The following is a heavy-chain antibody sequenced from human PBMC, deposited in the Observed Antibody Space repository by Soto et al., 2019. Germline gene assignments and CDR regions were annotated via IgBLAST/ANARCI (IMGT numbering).Heavy chain of an antibody. Sequence: QVQLEQSGAEVKKPGSSVKVSCQTSGGTFNTYPISWMRQAPGQGLEWLGGILPVFRIVNYAQQFQDRLNLTADESTTSVYMELSRLTSEDTAVYFCARGRDWMDHSNYEPYYYYYGMDVWGQGTTVTVSS. CDR1: GGTFNTYP. V-gene: IGHV1-69*01. CDR3: ARGRDWMDHSNYEPYYYYYGMDV. J-gene: IGHJ6*02. D-gene: IGHD4-4*01. CDR2: ILPVFRIV.